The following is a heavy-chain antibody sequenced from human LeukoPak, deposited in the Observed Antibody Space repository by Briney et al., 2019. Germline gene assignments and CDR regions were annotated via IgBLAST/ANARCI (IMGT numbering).Heavy chain of an antibody. D-gene: IGHD3-22*01. Sequence: ASVKVSCKASGYTFTSYGISWVRQAPGQGLEWMGWISAYNGNTNYAQKLQGRVIMTTDTSTSTAYMELRSLRSDDTAVYYCARDEIYYDSSGYPLNYWGQGTLVTVSS. CDR3: ARDEIYYDSSGYPLNY. J-gene: IGHJ4*02. CDR1: GYTFTSYG. V-gene: IGHV1-18*01. CDR2: ISAYNGNT.